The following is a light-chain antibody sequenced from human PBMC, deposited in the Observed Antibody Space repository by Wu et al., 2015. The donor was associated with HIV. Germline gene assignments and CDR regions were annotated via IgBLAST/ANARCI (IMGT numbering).Light chain of an antibody. Sequence: EIVLTQSPGTLSFSPGQRVTLSCRASQSISGTHLAWYQQKPGQAPRLLISGASTRATGIADRFSGGGSVTDFTLTIDSLEPEDSAIYYCLQQYKWPLTFGQGTRLEIK. J-gene: IGKJ5*01. CDR2: GAS. V-gene: IGKV3-20*01. CDR3: LQQYKWPLT. CDR1: QSISGTH.